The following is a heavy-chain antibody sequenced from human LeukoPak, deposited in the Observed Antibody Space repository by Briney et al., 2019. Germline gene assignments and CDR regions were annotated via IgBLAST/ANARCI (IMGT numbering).Heavy chain of an antibody. CDR3: ARELRYFDWPAVGY. CDR1: GYRFTSYW. D-gene: IGHD3-9*01. CDR2: IYPGDSDT. V-gene: IGHV5-51*01. Sequence: GESLKISCQGSGYRFTSYWIGWVRQLPGKGLEWMGIIYPGDSDTRYSPSFQGQVPISADKSISTAYLQWSSLNASDTAVYYCARELRYFDWPAVGYWGQGTLVTVSS. J-gene: IGHJ4*02.